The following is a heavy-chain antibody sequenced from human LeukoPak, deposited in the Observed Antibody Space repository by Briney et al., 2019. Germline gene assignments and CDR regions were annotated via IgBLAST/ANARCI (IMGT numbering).Heavy chain of an antibody. V-gene: IGHV3-7*01. CDR1: GFTFKNYW. CDR3: ARPYCTATSCFTGIDY. Sequence: GGSLRLSCIASGFTFKNYWMTWVRQAPGKGLEWVANRKHDGTEQFYVDSVKGRSTISRDNAKNTLYLQMNSLRAEDTAVYYCARPYCTATSCFTGIDYWGQGTLVTVSS. D-gene: IGHD2-2*01. J-gene: IGHJ4*02. CDR2: RKHDGTEQ.